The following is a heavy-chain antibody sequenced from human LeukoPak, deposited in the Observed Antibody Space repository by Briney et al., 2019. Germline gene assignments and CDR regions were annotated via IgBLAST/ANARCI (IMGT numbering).Heavy chain of an antibody. CDR2: MNPNSGNT. CDR1: GYTFTNYD. Sequence: GASVTLSCKASGYTFTNYDTNWVRQPTGQGLEGMGWMNPNSGNTGYSQEFQGRVTITRNTSISKAYMDLSSLRSEDTAVYYCGTAPGYYGSGSYSNWFDPWGQGTLVTVSS. D-gene: IGHD3-10*01. V-gene: IGHV1-8*01. J-gene: IGHJ5*02. CDR3: GTAPGYYGSGSYSNWFDP.